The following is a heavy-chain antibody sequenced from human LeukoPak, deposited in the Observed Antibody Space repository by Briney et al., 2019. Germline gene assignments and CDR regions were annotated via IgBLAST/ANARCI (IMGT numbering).Heavy chain of an antibody. J-gene: IGHJ3*02. CDR2: INPNSGGT. CDR3: ALKYYYDSSGLHDAFDI. D-gene: IGHD3-22*01. Sequence: ASVKVSCKASGYTFTGYYMHWVRQAPGQGLEWMGWINPNSGGTNYAQKFQGRVTMTRDTSISTAYMELSRLRSDDTAVYYCALKYYYDSSGLHDAFDIWGQGTMVTVSS. CDR1: GYTFTGYY. V-gene: IGHV1-2*02.